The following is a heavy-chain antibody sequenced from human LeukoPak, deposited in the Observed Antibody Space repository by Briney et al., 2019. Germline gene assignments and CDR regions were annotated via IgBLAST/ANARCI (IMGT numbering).Heavy chain of an antibody. J-gene: IGHJ4*02. CDR1: GFTFSSYS. V-gene: IGHV3-21*01. CDR2: ISSSSSYI. D-gene: IGHD2-15*01. CDR3: AREGAKGRAAFFDY. Sequence: PGGSLRLSCAASGFTFSSYSMNWVRQAPGKGLEWVSSISSSSSYIYYADSAKGRFTISRDNAKNSLYLQMNSLRAEDTAVYYCAREGAKGRAAFFDYWGQGTLVTVSS.